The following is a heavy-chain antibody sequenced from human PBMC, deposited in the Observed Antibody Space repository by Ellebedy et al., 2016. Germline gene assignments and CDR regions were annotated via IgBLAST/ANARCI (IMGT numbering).Heavy chain of an antibody. J-gene: IGHJ6*02. CDR1: GGSFSGYY. CDR2: IYHSGST. V-gene: IGHV4-34*01. CDR3: ARLPDPEYDFWSGYSQRGGMDV. Sequence: SQTLSLTCAVYGGSFSGYYWSWIRQPPGKGLEWIGEIYHSGSTNYNPSLKSRVTISVDKSKNQFSLKLSSVTAADTAVYYCARLPDPEYDFWSGYSQRGGMDVWGQGTTVTVSS. D-gene: IGHD3-3*01.